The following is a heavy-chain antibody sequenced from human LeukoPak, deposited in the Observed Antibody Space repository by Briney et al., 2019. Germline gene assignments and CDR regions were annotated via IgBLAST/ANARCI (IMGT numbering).Heavy chain of an antibody. V-gene: IGHV3-30*02. Sequence: GGSLRLSCAASGFTFSSYGMHWVRQAPGKGLEWVAFIRYDGSNKYYADSVKGRFTISRDNSKNTLYLQMNSLRAEDTAVYYCAKETLYCSSTSCYTTPSFDYWGQGTLVTVSS. CDR3: AKETLYCSSTSCYTTPSFDY. CDR1: GFTFSSYG. J-gene: IGHJ4*02. CDR2: IRYDGSNK. D-gene: IGHD2-2*02.